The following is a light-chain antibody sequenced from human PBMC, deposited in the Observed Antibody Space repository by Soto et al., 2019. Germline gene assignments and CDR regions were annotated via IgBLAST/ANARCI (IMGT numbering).Light chain of an antibody. CDR2: EVV. CDR3: KSYAGSNTYV. J-gene: IGLJ1*01. CDR1: RNDIGVYDF. Sequence: HSALTQPPSSSGSPGPYVTISCTGTRNDIGVYDFVSWYQHHPGKAPRLIIYEVVQRPSGVPDRFSGSKSGNTASLTVSGLQAADEADYFCKSYAGSNTYVFGSGTKVTVL. V-gene: IGLV2-8*01.